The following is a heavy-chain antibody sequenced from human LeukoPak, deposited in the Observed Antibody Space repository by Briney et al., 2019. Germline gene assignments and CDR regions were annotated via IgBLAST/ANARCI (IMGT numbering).Heavy chain of an antibody. V-gene: IGHV3-23*01. D-gene: IGHD5-18*01. Sequence: GGSLRLSCAASGFTFSSYAMSWVRQAPGKGLEWVSAITNSGSNTYYADSVKGRFTISRDNSKNTIYLQMNSLRADDTAVYYCAKDLGGYNYGPGDVFDYWGQGTLVTVSS. CDR2: ITNSGSNT. CDR1: GFTFSSYA. J-gene: IGHJ4*02. CDR3: AKDLGGYNYGPGDVFDY.